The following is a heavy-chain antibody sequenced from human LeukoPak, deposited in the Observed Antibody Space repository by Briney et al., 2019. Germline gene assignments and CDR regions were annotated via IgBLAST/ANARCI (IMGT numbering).Heavy chain of an antibody. J-gene: IGHJ4*02. D-gene: IGHD3-22*01. Sequence: GGSLRLSCAASGFTFSNYDMHWVRQATGEGLEWVSAIGIAGDTYYPGSVKGRFTISRDNSKNTLYLQMNSLRAEDTAVYYCAKDHNDSSGYFYSSDYFDYWGQGTLVTVSS. CDR1: GFTFSNYD. CDR3: AKDHNDSSGYFYSSDYFDY. V-gene: IGHV3-13*01. CDR2: IGIAGDT.